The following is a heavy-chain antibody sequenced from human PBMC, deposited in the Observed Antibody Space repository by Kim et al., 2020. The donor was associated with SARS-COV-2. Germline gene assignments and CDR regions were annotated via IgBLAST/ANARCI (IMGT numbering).Heavy chain of an antibody. J-gene: IGHJ5*02. V-gene: IGHV3-23*01. D-gene: IGHD4-17*01. CDR3: AKQAVTTTINWFDP. Sequence: ADTGKGRFTISRDNATNTLSLQLNSLRAEDTAVYYCAKQAVTTTINWFDPWGQGTLVTVSS.